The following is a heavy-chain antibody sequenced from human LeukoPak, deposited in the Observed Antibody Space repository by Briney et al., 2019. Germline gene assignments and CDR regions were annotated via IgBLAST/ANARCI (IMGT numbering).Heavy chain of an antibody. D-gene: IGHD2-8*01. CDR3: ARGGGANIVLMVYAPYYFDY. CDR2: INHSGST. Sequence: SETLSFTCAVSGGSISSGGYSWSWIRQPPGKGLEWIGEINHSGSTNYNPSLKSRVTISVDTSKNQFSLKLSSVTAADTAVYYCARGGGANIVLMVYAPYYFDYWGQGTLVTVSS. CDR1: GGSISSGGYS. J-gene: IGHJ4*02. V-gene: IGHV4-34*01.